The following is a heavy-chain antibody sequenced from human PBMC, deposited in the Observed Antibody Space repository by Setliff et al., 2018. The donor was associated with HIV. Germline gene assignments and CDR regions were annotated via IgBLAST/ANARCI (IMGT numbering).Heavy chain of an antibody. J-gene: IGHJ6*03. CDR1: GFTFSSYE. D-gene: IGHD2-15*01. Sequence: GGSLRLSCAASGFTFSSYEMNWARQAPGKGLEWVSYISGLGGGTIYYADSVRGRFTISRDDAEKSVYLQMNSLRAKDTAVYYCARAGVVEGYYYYYYMDVWGKGTTVTVSS. V-gene: IGHV3-48*03. CDR2: ISGLGGGTI. CDR3: ARAGVVEGYYYYYYMDV.